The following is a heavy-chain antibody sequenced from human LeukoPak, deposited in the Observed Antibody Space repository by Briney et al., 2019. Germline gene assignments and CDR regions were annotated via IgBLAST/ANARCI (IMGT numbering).Heavy chain of an antibody. D-gene: IGHD1-1*01. CDR1: GFTVSSNY. CDR2: IYSGGST. V-gene: IGHV3-66*01. Sequence: GGPLRLSCAASGFTVSSNYMSWVRQAPGKGLEWVSVIYSGGSTYYADSVKGRFTISRDNSKNTLYLQMNSLRAEDTAVYYCARVANDLDDYWGQGTLVTVSS. CDR3: ARVANDLDDY. J-gene: IGHJ4*02.